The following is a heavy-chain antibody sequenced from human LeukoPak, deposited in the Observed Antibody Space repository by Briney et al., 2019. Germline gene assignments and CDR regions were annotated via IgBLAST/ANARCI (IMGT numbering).Heavy chain of an antibody. CDR1: GFTFSGYA. CDR3: ARDHGSGGSYERYYFDY. V-gene: IGHV3-30-3*01. D-gene: IGHD2-15*01. J-gene: IGHJ4*02. Sequence: GGSLRLSCAASGFTFSGYAMHWVRQAPGKGLEWVAVISYDGSNKYYADSVKGRFTISRDNSKNTLYLQMNSLRAEDTAVYYCARDHGSGGSYERYYFDYWGQGTLVTVSS. CDR2: ISYDGSNK.